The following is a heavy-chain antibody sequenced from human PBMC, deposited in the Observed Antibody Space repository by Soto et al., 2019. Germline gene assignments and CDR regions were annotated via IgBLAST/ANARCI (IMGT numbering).Heavy chain of an antibody. Sequence: QVQLVQSGAEVKKPGSSVKVSCKASGGTFSSYAINWVRQAPGQGLEWRGGVMPIFSTENYAQKFQDRVTITADEATLTAFMEPRSLRSEDSAVYCCATGYCSTSSCYREDYFYYGMDVWGQGTTVTVSS. CDR2: VMPIFSTE. D-gene: IGHD2-2*02. CDR3: ATGYCSTSSCYREDYFYYGMDV. J-gene: IGHJ6*02. CDR1: GGTFSSYA. V-gene: IGHV1-69*01.